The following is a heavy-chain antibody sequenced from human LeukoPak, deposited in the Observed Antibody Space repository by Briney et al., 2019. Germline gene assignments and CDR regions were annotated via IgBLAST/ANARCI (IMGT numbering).Heavy chain of an antibody. Sequence: PGGSLRLSCAASGFTLSNYAMTWVRQAPGKGLEWVSGNSGTGGDKYYADSVKGRFTISRDNSKNTLYLQMNSLRAEDTAVYYCARYCSGGSCQLEVAFDIWGQGTMVTVSS. D-gene: IGHD2-15*01. CDR1: GFTLSNYA. V-gene: IGHV3-23*01. CDR3: ARYCSGGSCQLEVAFDI. CDR2: NSGTGGDK. J-gene: IGHJ3*02.